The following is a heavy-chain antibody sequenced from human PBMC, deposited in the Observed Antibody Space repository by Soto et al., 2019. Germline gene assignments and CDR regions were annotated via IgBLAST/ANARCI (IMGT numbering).Heavy chain of an antibody. V-gene: IGHV3-23*01. J-gene: IGHJ3*02. Sequence: EVQLLESEGGLVQPGGSLRLSCAASGFTFSSYAMSWVRQAPGKGLEWVSAISGSGGSTYYADSVKGRFTISRDNSKNTLYLQMNSLRAEDTAVYYCAKRMGIQLWGNDAFDIWGQGTMVTVSS. CDR2: ISGSGGST. CDR3: AKRMGIQLWGNDAFDI. CDR1: GFTFSSYA. D-gene: IGHD5-18*01.